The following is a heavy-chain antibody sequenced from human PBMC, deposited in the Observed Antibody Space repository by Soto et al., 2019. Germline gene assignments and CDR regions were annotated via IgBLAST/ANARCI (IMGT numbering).Heavy chain of an antibody. CDR1: GFTFSSYA. Sequence: EVQLVESGGGLVQPGGSLRLSCAASGFTFSSYAMHWVRQAPGKGLEYVSAISSNGGSTYYANSVKGRFTISRDNSKNTLYLQMGSLRAEDMAMYYCARDGGGYYLDYWGQGTLVTVSS. CDR2: ISSNGGST. J-gene: IGHJ4*02. D-gene: IGHD2-15*01. CDR3: ARDGGGYYLDY. V-gene: IGHV3-64*01.